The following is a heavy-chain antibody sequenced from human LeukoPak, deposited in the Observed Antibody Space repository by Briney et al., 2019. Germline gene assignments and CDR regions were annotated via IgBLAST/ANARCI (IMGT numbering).Heavy chain of an antibody. V-gene: IGHV4-31*03. D-gene: IGHD3-22*01. CDR3: ARANYYDSSGYYYFDS. Sequence: PSETLSLTCTVSGGSISSGGYYWSWIRQHPGKGLEWIGYIYYSGSTYYNPSLKSRVTISVDTSKNQFSLKLSSVTAADTAVYYCARANYYDSSGYYYFDSWGQGTLVTVSS. CDR1: GGSISSGGYY. J-gene: IGHJ4*02. CDR2: IYYSGST.